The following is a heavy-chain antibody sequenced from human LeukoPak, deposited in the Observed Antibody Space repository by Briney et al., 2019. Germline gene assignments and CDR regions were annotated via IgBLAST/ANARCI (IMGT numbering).Heavy chain of an antibody. V-gene: IGHV3-30-3*02. J-gene: IGHJ4*02. CDR1: GFTFSSYA. Sequence: GGSLGLSCAASGFTFSSYAMHWVRQAPGKGLEWVAVISYDGSNKYYADPVKGRFTISRDNSKNTLYLQMNSLRAEDTAVYYCAKPGITMIVVVPYYFDYWGQGTLVTVSS. CDR2: ISYDGSNK. D-gene: IGHD3-22*01. CDR3: AKPGITMIVVVPYYFDY.